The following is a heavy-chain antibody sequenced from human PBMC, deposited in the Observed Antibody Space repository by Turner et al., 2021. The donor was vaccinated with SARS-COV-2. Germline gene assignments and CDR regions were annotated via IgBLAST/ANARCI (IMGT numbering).Heavy chain of an antibody. CDR3: ARGKKVPDTIYLNIDNGFDP. J-gene: IGHJ5*02. V-gene: IGHV3-11*04. D-gene: IGHD3-10*01. CDR1: GLTFRDYY. CDR2: MIRSGSTI. Sequence: QVQLVESGGGLVKPRGYLRLSCAAPGLTFRDYYMSWIRQAPGKGLEWVSYMIRSGSTIYYADTVKGRFTISRDNSKNTLYLKMNSLTAEDTAVYDWARGKKVPDTIYLNIDNGFDPWGQGTLVTVSS.